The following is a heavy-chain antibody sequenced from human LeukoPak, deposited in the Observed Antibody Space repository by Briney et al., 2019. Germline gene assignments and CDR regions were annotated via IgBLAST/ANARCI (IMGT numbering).Heavy chain of an antibody. J-gene: IGHJ4*02. CDR1: GGSITNNHYY. Sequence: PSETLSLTCAVSGGSITNNHYYWGWIRQPPGKGLEWIGSIHYSGNTHYNASLRSRVTISADTSKNLCSLRLTSVTAADTAVYYCVGEEYGTGSYYKSSQWGQGTLVTVSS. D-gene: IGHD3-10*01. CDR2: IHYSGNT. V-gene: IGHV4-39*01. CDR3: VGEEYGTGSYYKSSQ.